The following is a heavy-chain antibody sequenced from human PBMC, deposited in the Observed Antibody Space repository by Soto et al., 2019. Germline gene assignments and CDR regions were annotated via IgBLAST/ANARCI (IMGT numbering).Heavy chain of an antibody. CDR3: ARVFPSYCGGDCSYFDS. Sequence: SETLSLTCTVSGGSVNSYYWRWIRQPPGKGLEWIGDIFYSGSTKSNPSLKSRVTMSVDMSKNQFSLRLTSVTAADTAVYYCARVFPSYCGGDCSYFDSWGQGTLVTVSS. CDR2: IFYSGST. J-gene: IGHJ4*02. V-gene: IGHV4-59*02. CDR1: GGSVNSYY. D-gene: IGHD2-21*02.